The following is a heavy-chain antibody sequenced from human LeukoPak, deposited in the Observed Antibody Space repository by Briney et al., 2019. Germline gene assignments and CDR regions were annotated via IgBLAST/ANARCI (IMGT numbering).Heavy chain of an antibody. CDR1: GFTFSSYG. J-gene: IGHJ4*02. CDR2: ISSISNYI. D-gene: IGHD3-9*01. Sequence: LAGGSLRLSCAASGFTFSSYGMHWVRQAPGKGLEWVSYISSISNYIQYADSVKGRFTISRDNAKNSLYLQMNSLRDEDTAVYYCASDQSIGTDLRYFFDYWGQGTLVTVSS. CDR3: ASDQSIGTDLRYFFDY. V-gene: IGHV3-48*02.